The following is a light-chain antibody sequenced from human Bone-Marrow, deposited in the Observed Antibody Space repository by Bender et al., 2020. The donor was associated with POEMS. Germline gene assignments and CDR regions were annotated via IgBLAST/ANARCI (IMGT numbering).Light chain of an antibody. CDR2: ADA. V-gene: IGLV1-44*01. Sequence: QSVLTQPPSASGTPGQRVTISCSGGSIVRNPINWYQQLPGTVPRLVIYADARRPSGVPNRFSASRSGSSASLAISGVQSEDAADYYCSTWDDRLNACLFGGGTKLAVL. J-gene: IGLJ3*02. CDR3: STWDDRLNACL. CDR1: SIVRNP.